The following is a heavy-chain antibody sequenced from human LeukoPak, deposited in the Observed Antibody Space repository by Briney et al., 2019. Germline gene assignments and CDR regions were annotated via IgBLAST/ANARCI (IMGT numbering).Heavy chain of an antibody. Sequence: ASVKVSCKVSGYTLTELSMHWVRQAPGKGLEWMGGFDPEDGETIYAQKFQGRVTMTEDTSTDTAYMELSSLRSEDTAVYYCATGMWMVGATNRYFDYWGQGTLVTVSS. CDR1: GYTLTELS. V-gene: IGHV1-24*01. J-gene: IGHJ4*02. D-gene: IGHD1-26*01. CDR3: ATGMWMVGATNRYFDY. CDR2: FDPEDGET.